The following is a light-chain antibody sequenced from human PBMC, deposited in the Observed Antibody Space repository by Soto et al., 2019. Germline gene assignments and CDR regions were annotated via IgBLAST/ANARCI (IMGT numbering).Light chain of an antibody. CDR2: DAS. V-gene: IGKV3-11*01. CDR1: QSVSSY. J-gene: IGKJ5*01. CDR3: QQRSNWQVT. Sequence: EIVLTQSPATLSLSPGETATLSCRASQSVSSYLAWYQQKPGQAPRLLIYDASNRATGIPARFSGSGSGTDFTLTISSLEPEDFAVYYCQQRSNWQVTFGQGTRLGI.